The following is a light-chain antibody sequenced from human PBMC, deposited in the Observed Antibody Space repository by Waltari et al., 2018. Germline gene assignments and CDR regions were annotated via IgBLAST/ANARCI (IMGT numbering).Light chain of an antibody. CDR2: GAS. Sequence: DIQMTQSPSSLSASVGDRITITCRASQGIGNYLAWYQQKPGKVPKLLISGASALQSGGPSRFSGSGSGTDFTLTISSLQPEDVGTYYCQKSKRAPFTFGQGTKLEI. CDR1: QGIGNY. CDR3: QKSKRAPFT. J-gene: IGKJ2*01. V-gene: IGKV1-27*01.